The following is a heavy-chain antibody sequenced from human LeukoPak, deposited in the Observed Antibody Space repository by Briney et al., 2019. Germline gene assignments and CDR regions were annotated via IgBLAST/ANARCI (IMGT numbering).Heavy chain of an antibody. CDR3: ARAQTEYSGYDSPPYFDY. Sequence: SVKVSCKASGGTFSSYAISWVRQAPGQGLEWMGGIIPIFGTANYAQKFQGRVTITADESTSTAYMELSSLRSEDTAVYYCARAQTEYSGYDSPPYFDYWGQGTLSPSPQ. J-gene: IGHJ4*02. D-gene: IGHD5-12*01. CDR1: GGTFSSYA. V-gene: IGHV1-69*13. CDR2: IIPIFGTA.